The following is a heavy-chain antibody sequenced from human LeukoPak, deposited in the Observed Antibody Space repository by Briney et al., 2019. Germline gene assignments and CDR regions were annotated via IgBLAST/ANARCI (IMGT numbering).Heavy chain of an antibody. CDR3: TRGRPGHYYDY. CDR1: GFSFSGYS. CDR2: ISGSGNTI. Sequence: GGSLRLSCVVSGFSFSGYSMNWVRQAPGKGLEWISYISGSGNTIFYTDSMKGRFTVSRDNAKNSLYLQMDSLRDGDTAVYYCTRGRPGHYYDYWGQGTLVTVSS. V-gene: IGHV3-48*02. J-gene: IGHJ4*02.